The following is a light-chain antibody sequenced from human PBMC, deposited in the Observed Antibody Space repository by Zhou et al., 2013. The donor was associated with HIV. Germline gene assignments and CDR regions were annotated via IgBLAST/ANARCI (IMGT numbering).Light chain of an antibody. J-gene: IGKJ1*01. CDR3: QHYNNFSGT. CDR1: QSVSSNY. V-gene: IGKV3-20*01. CDR2: GAS. Sequence: EIVLTQSPGTLSLSPGERATLSCRASQSVSSNYLAWYQQKPGQAPRLLIYGASSRATGIPDRFSGSGSGTDFTLTISSLQPDDFATYYCQHYNNFSGTFGQGTKVEIK.